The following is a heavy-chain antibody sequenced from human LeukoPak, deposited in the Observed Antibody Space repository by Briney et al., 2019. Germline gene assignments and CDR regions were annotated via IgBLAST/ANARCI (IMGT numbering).Heavy chain of an antibody. CDR1: GFTFSDYY. Sequence: GGSLRLSCAASGFTFSDYYMSWIRQAPGKGLEWVSYISSSGSTIYYADSVKGRFTISRDNAKNSLYLQMNSLRAEDTAVYYCARDALLSGYFYYFDYWGQGTLVTVSS. D-gene: IGHD3-3*01. J-gene: IGHJ4*02. V-gene: IGHV3-11*01. CDR3: ARDALLSGYFYYFDY. CDR2: ISSSGSTI.